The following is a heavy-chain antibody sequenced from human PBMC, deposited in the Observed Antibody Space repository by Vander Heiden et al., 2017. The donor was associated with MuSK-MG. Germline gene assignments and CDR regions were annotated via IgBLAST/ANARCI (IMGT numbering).Heavy chain of an antibody. D-gene: IGHD3-10*01. CDR3: ARRGRIRMVQGPSDY. J-gene: IGHJ4*02. CDR1: GYSFTIYW. V-gene: IGHV5-51*01. Sequence: EVQLVQSGAEVKQPGESLKISCKGSGYSFTIYWIGWVRQMLGKGLEWMGIIYPGDSDTRYSPSFQGQVTISADKSISTAYLQWSSLKASDTAMYYCARRGRIRMVQGPSDYWGQGTLVTVSS. CDR2: IYPGDSDT.